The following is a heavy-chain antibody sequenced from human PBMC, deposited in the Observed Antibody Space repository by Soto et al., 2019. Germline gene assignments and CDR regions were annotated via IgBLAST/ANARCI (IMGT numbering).Heavy chain of an antibody. CDR1: GGSFRNYY. V-gene: IGHV4-34*01. CDR2: VNHSGEA. CDR3: TREERLPRSWFDP. Sequence: LSETLSLTCGVYGGSFRNYYWIWVRQPPGKGLEWIGEVNHSGEATYNPSLQSRITISLDTSNNQFSLKMTSVTAADTAMYFCTREERLPRSWFDPWGQGTQLTVSS. J-gene: IGHJ5*02. D-gene: IGHD3-3*01.